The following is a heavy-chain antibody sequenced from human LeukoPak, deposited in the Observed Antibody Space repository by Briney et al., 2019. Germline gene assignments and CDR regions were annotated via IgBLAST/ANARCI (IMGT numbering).Heavy chain of an antibody. D-gene: IGHD4-17*01. V-gene: IGHV4-59*08. CDR1: GGSISSYY. Sequence: SETLSLTCTVSGGSISSYYWSWIRQPPGKGLEWIGFIYYSGSTNYNPSLKSRVTISVDTSKNQFSLKLSSVTAADTAVYYCARPPPDYGVFDVFVFGAKGTRVTVSS. J-gene: IGHJ3*01. CDR3: ARPPPDYGVFDVFVF. CDR2: IYYSGST.